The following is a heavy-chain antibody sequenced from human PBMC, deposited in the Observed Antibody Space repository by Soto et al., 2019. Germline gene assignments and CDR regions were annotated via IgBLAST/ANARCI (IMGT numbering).Heavy chain of an antibody. J-gene: IGHJ4*02. CDR1: GFTFSSYG. V-gene: IGHV3-30*18. Sequence: QVQLVESGGGVVQPGRSLRLSCAASGFTFSSYGMHWVRKAPGTWLEWVAVISYDGSNKYYADSVKGRFTISRDNSKNTLYLQMNSLRAEDTAVYYCAKVWITFGGVIGLFDYWGQGTLVTVSS. CDR2: ISYDGSNK. CDR3: AKVWITFGGVIGLFDY. D-gene: IGHD3-16*02.